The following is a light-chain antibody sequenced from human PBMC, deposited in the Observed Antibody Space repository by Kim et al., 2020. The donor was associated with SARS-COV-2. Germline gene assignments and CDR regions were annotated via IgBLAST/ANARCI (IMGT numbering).Light chain of an antibody. Sequence: SVALGQTGRITCQGDSLRSHYASWYRQKPGQAPVLVIYGKNNRPTGIPARSSGSTSGNTASLTITGAQAEDEADYYCNCRDSNHWVFGGGTQLTVL. J-gene: IGLJ3*02. V-gene: IGLV3-19*01. CDR2: GKN. CDR1: SLRSHY. CDR3: NCRDSNHWV.